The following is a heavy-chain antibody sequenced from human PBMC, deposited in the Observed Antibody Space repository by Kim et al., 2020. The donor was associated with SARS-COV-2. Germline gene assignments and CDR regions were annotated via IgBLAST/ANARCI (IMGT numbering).Heavy chain of an antibody. V-gene: IGHV3-33*01. CDR2: IWYDGSNK. Sequence: GGSLRLSCAASGFTFSSYGMHWVRQAPGKGLEWVAVIWYDGSNKYYADSVKGRFTISRDNSKNTLYLQMNSLRAEDTAVYYCAREQRAPSRGMDVWGQGTTLTVCS. CDR1: GFTFSSYG. D-gene: IGHD6-25*01. J-gene: IGHJ6*02. CDR3: AREQRAPSRGMDV.